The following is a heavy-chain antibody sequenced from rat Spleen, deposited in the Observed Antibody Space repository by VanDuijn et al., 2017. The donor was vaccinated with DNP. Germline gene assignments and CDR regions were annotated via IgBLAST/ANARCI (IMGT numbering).Heavy chain of an antibody. D-gene: IGHD1-11*01. J-gene: IGHJ2*01. V-gene: IGHV3-3*01. CDR1: GYSITSSYR. Sequence: EVQLQESGPGLVKPSQSLSLTCSVTGYSITSSYRWNWIRKFPGNKLEWMGYINSAGSTNYNPSLKSRISITRDTSKNQFFLQVNSVTTEDTATYYCARRGTSHYFDYWGQGVMVTVSS. CDR3: ARRGTSHYFDY. CDR2: INSAGST.